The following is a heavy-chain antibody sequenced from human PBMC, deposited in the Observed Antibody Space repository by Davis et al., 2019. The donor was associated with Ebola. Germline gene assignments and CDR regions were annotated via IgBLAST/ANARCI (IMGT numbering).Heavy chain of an antibody. Sequence: SETLSLTCTVSGVSISSNYWNWVRQPPGKGLEWIGYILYSGSTNYNPSLKSRVTISVDTSKNQFSLKLSSVTAADTAVYYCARVPFWSGYYIKSTFDYWGQGTLVTVSS. J-gene: IGHJ4*02. CDR2: ILYSGST. CDR1: GVSISSNY. D-gene: IGHD3-3*01. CDR3: ARVPFWSGYYIKSTFDY. V-gene: IGHV4-59*01.